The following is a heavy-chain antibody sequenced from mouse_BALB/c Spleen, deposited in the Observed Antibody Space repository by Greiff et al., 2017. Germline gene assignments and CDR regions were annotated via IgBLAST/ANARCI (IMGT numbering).Heavy chain of an antibody. V-gene: IGHV1-82*01. J-gene: IGHJ3*01. Sequence: QVQLQQSGPELVKPGASVKISCKASGYAFSSSWMNWVKQRPGQGLEWIGRIYPGDGDTNYNGKFKGKATLTADKSSSTAYMQLSSLTSVDSAVYFCARTVTTAPWFAYWGQGTLVTVSA. CDR2: IYPGDGDT. CDR1: GYAFSSSW. D-gene: IGHD1-2*01. CDR3: ARTVTTAPWFAY.